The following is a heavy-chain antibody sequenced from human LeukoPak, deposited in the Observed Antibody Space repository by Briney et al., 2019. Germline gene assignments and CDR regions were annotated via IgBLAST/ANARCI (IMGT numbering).Heavy chain of an antibody. J-gene: IGHJ5*02. D-gene: IGHD3-3*01. CDR2: INHSGST. Sequence: PSETLSLTCAVYGGSFSGYYWSWIRQPPGKGLEWIGEINHSGSTNYNPSLKSRVTISVDTSKNQFSLKLSPVTAADTAVYYCARGLTIFGVVISDPWGQGTLVTVSS. V-gene: IGHV4-34*01. CDR3: ARGLTIFGVVISDP. CDR1: GGSFSGYY.